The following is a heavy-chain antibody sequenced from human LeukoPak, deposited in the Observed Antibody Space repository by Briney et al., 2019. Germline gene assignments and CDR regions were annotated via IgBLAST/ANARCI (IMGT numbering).Heavy chain of an antibody. J-gene: IGHJ5*02. V-gene: IGHV1-18*01. CDR3: ARDIVVVPAANWFDP. CDR2: ISAYNGNT. D-gene: IGHD2-2*01. CDR1: GYTFTSYG. Sequence: ASVKVSCEASGYTFTSYGISWVRQAPGQGLEWMGWISAYNGNTNYAQKLQGRVTMTTDTSTSTAYMELRSLRSDDTAVYYCARDIVVVPAANWFDPWGQGTLVTVSS.